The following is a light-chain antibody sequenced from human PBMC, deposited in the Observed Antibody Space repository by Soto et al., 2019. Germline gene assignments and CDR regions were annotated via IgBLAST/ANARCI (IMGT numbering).Light chain of an antibody. CDR1: QSGSGY. CDR2: GAS. CDR3: HQYDKWPPDT. J-gene: IGKJ4*02. V-gene: IGKV3-15*01. Sequence: EIVITQSPATLSVSPGDGATLSCRASQSGSGYLAWYQQRPGQAPRLLIYGASTRATGIPARFSGSGSGTEFTLTISSLQPEDFAVYYCHQYDKWPPDTFGEGTKVDIK.